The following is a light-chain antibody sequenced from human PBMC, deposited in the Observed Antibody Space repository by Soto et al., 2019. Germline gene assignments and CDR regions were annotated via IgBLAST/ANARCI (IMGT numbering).Light chain of an antibody. J-gene: IGKJ1*01. CDR1: QSLSGNY. Sequence: EIVLTQSPGTLSLSPGERATLSCRASQSLSGNYLAWYQQKPGQAPRLLIFGVSSRATGIPDRFSGSGSGTDFTLTINRLEPEDFALYFCQQYNNWPWTFGQGTKVEIK. V-gene: IGKV3-20*01. CDR3: QQYNNWPWT. CDR2: GVS.